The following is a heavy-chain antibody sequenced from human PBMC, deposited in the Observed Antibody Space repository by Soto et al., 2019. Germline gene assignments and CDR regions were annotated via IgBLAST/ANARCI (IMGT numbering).Heavy chain of an antibody. D-gene: IGHD6-19*01. CDR2: TPGSGGSS. V-gene: IGHV3-23*01. Sequence: GGSLRLSCAASGFTFKSYAMNWVRQAPGKGLEWVASTPGSGGSSYYADSVKGRFTISRDNSKNTLYLDLNSLKAEDTAMYYCARGGSTGWFYFDFWGEGTQVTDSS. J-gene: IGHJ4*02. CDR3: ARGGSTGWFYFDF. CDR1: GFTFKSYA.